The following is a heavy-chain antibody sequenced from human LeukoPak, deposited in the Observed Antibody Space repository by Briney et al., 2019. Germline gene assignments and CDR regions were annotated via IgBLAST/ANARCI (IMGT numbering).Heavy chain of an antibody. J-gene: IGHJ4*02. CDR2: ISYDGSNK. D-gene: IGHD4-17*01. V-gene: IGHV3-30-3*01. CDR1: GFTFSSYA. CDR3: ARETGSAVGSTDFDY. Sequence: GGSLRLSCAASGFTFSSYAIHWVRQAPGKGLEWVAVISYDGSNKYYADSVKGRFTISRDNSKKTLYLQMNSLRAEATAVYYCARETGSAVGSTDFDYWGQGTLVTVSS.